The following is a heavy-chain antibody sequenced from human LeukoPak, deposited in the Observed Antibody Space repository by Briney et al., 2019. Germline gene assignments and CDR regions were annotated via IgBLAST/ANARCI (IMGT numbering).Heavy chain of an antibody. CDR1: GGSISSYY. CDR2: IYYSGST. D-gene: IGHD6-19*01. J-gene: IGHJ4*02. V-gene: IGHV4-39*01. Sequence: SETLSLTCTVSGGSISSYYWSWIRQPPGKGLEWIGSIYYSGSTYYNPSLKSRVTISVDTSKNQFSLKLSSVTAADTAVYYCARTSYSSGWYVGYWGQGTLVTVSS. CDR3: ARTSYSSGWYVGY.